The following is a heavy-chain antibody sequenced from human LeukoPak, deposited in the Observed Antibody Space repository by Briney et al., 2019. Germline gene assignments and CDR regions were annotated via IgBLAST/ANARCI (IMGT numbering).Heavy chain of an antibody. CDR2: INEDGSVK. V-gene: IGHV3-7*01. CDR1: GFTLSSYW. Sequence: GGSLRLSCAASGFTLSSYWMSWVRQAPGKGLEWVANINEDGSVKNYVDSLKGRFTISRDNTKNSMYLQMNSLRAEDTAVYYCARDSHSSSWYGGALYFDYWGQGTLVTVSS. J-gene: IGHJ4*02. D-gene: IGHD6-13*01. CDR3: ARDSHSSSWYGGALYFDY.